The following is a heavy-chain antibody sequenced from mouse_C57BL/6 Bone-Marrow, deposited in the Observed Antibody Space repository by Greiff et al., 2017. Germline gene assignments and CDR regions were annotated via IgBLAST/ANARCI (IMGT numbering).Heavy chain of an antibody. V-gene: IGHV1-55*01. CDR1: GYTFTSYW. J-gene: IGHJ4*01. D-gene: IGHD1-1*01. CDR2: IYPGSGST. CDR3: ARPTEYYYYAMDY. Sequence: QVQLQQPGAELVKPGASVKMSCKASGYTFTSYWITWVKQRPGQGLEWIGDIYPGSGSTNYNEKFKSKATLTGDTSSSTAYMQLSSLTSEDSAFYYCARPTEYYYYAMDYWGPGTSVTVSS.